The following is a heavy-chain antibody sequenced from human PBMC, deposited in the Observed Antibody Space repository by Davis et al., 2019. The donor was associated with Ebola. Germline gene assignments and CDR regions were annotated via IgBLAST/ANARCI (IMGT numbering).Heavy chain of an antibody. D-gene: IGHD1-7*01. CDR1: GFTFSSYA. V-gene: IGHV3-30-3*01. CDR2: ISYDGSNK. Sequence: GGSLRLSCAASGFTFSSYAMHWVRQAPGKGLEWVAVISYDGSNKYYADSVKGRFTISRDNSKNTLYLQMNSLRAEDTAVYYCARRGLWWLELGGNNYYYYGMDVWGQGTTVTVSS. CDR3: ARRGLWWLELGGNNYYYYGMDV. J-gene: IGHJ6*02.